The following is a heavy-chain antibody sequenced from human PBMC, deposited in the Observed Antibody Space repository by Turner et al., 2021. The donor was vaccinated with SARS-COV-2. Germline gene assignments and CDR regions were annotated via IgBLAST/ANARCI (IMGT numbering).Heavy chain of an antibody. J-gene: IGHJ4*02. CDR1: GYTFTSYD. V-gene: IGHV1-8*01. Sequence: QVQLVQSGAEVKKPGASVKVSCKASGYTFTSYDINWVRQATGQGLEVMGWMNPNSWNTGYAQKFQGKGTMTKNTSISTAYMELSSLRSEDTAVYYCARTFTAMVRVDYWGQGTLVTVSS. D-gene: IGHD5-18*01. CDR2: MNPNSWNT. CDR3: ARTFTAMVRVDY.